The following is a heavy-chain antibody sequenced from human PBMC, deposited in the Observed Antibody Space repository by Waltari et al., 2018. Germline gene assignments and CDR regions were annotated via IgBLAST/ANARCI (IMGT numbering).Heavy chain of an antibody. CDR2: IYYSGST. CDR1: GGSISSSSYY. Sequence: QLQLQESGPGLVKPSETLSLTCTVSGGSISSSSYYWGWIRQPPGKGLEWIGSIYYSGSTYYNPSIKSRVTITADTSKNQFSLKLSSVTAADTAVYYCARGDYYDSSGYSDWGQGTLVTVSS. CDR3: ARGDYYDSSGYSD. V-gene: IGHV4-39*07. D-gene: IGHD3-22*01. J-gene: IGHJ4*02.